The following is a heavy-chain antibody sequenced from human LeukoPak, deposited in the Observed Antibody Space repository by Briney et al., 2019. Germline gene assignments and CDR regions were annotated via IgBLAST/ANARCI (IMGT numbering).Heavy chain of an antibody. CDR2: IKQDGSEK. D-gene: IGHD1-26*01. J-gene: IGHJ4*02. V-gene: IGHV3-7*01. CDR3: ARARGRDSGSYYSGYYFDY. Sequence: GGSLRLSCAASGFTFSTYWMSWVRQAPGKGLEWVANIKQDGSEKYYVDSVKGRFTISRDNAKNSLYLQMNSLRAEDTAVYYCARARGRDSGSYYSGYYFDYWGQGTLVTVSS. CDR1: GFTFSTYW.